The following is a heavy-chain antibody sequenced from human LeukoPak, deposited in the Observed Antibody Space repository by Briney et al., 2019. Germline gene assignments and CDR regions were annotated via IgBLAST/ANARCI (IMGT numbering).Heavy chain of an antibody. CDR3: ASHYYDILTGYYN. V-gene: IGHV5-51*01. CDR2: IYPGDSDT. J-gene: IGHJ4*02. Sequence: GESLKISCKGSGYSFTSYWIGWVRQMPGKGLEWMGIIYPGDSDTRYSPSFQGQVTISADKSISTAYLQWSSLKASDTAMYYCASHYYDILTGYYNWGQGTLVTASS. D-gene: IGHD3-9*01. CDR1: GYSFTSYW.